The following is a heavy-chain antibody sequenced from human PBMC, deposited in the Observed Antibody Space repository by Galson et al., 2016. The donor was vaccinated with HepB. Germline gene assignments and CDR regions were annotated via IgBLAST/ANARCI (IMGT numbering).Heavy chain of an antibody. CDR2: INPGRGDT. V-gene: IGHV1-3*01. Sequence: SVKVSCKASGYTFISYAMHWVRQAPGQSLEYMGWINPGRGDTEYSQKCQGRVTFTTDKSARTAYMEWSSLPSADTAIYYCASDGFGLVYFYYGMDVWGQGTTVTVS. D-gene: IGHD3-3*01. CDR3: ASDGFGLVYFYYGMDV. J-gene: IGHJ6*02. CDR1: GYTFISYA.